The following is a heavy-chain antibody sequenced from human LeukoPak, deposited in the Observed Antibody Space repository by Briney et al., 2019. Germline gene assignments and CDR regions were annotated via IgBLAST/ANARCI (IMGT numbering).Heavy chain of an antibody. Sequence: GGSLRLSCTASGFTFGDYAMSWVRQATGKGLEGVAFIRSKAYGGTTEYAASVKGRFTISRDDSKSIAYLQMNSLKTEDTAVYYCTRDLCSSTSCYAPFDYWGQGTLVTVSS. J-gene: IGHJ4*02. CDR1: GFTFGDYA. D-gene: IGHD2-2*01. CDR2: IRSKAYGGTT. V-gene: IGHV3-49*04. CDR3: TRDLCSSTSCYAPFDY.